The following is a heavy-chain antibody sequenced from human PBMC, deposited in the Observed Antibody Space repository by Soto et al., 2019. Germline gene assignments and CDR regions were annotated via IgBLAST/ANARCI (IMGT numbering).Heavy chain of an antibody. CDR1: GFSFSSYG. CDR2: ISYDGSDK. J-gene: IGHJ3*02. V-gene: IGHV3-30*18. CDR3: ANEKAYYYHSSGYRDAFDT. D-gene: IGHD3-22*01. Sequence: PGGSLRLSCAASGFSFSSYGMHWVRQAPGKGLEWVAFISYDGSDKYYADSVKGRFTNSRDNSKNTLYLQMNSLRAEDTAVYYCANEKAYYYHSSGYRDAFDTWGQGTMVT.